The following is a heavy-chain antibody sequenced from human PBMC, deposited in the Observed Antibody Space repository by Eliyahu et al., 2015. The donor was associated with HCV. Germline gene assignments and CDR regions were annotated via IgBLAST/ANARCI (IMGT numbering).Heavy chain of an antibody. CDR3: AREKGGGYCSGGSCDDAFDI. J-gene: IGHJ3*02. V-gene: IGHV3-48*02. CDR2: ISSSSSTI. CDR1: GFTFSSYS. Sequence: EVQLVESGGGLVQPGGSLRLSCAASGFTFSSYSMXWVRQAPGKGLGWVSYISSSSSTIYYADSVKGRFTISRDNAKNSLYLQMNSLRDEDTAVYYCAREKGGGYCSGGSCDDAFDIWGQGTMVTVSS. D-gene: IGHD2-15*01.